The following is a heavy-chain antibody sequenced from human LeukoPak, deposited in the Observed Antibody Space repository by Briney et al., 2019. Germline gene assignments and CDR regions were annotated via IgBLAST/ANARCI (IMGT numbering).Heavy chain of an antibody. CDR1: GGTFSSYA. V-gene: IGHV1-69*04. J-gene: IGHJ4*02. Sequence: GASVKVSCKASGGTFSSYAISWVRQAPGQGLEWMGRIIPILGIANYAQKFQGRVTITADKSTSTAYMELSSLRSEDTAVYYCAGSYSSSSIFDYWGQGTLVTVSS. CDR2: IIPILGIA. D-gene: IGHD6-6*01. CDR3: AGSYSSSSIFDY.